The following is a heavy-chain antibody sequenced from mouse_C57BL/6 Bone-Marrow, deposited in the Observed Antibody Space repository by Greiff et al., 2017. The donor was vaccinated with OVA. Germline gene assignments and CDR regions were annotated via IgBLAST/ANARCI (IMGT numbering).Heavy chain of an antibody. CDR1: GFTFSDYY. D-gene: IGHD2-12*01. J-gene: IGHJ2*01. CDR3: ARPYYSYYFDY. V-gene: IGHV5-12*01. CDR2: ISNGGGST. Sequence: EVKVVESGGGLVQPGGSLKLSCAASGFTFSDYYMYWVRQTPEKRLEWVAYISNGGGSTYYPDTVKGRFTISRDNAKNTLYLQRSRLKSEDTAMYYCARPYYSYYFDYWGQGTTLTVSS.